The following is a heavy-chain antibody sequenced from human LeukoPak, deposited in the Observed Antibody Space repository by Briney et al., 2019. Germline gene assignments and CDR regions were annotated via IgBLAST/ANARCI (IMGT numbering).Heavy chain of an antibody. Sequence: GGSLRLSCAASGFTFSSYSMNWVRQAPGKGLEWVSYISSSSSIIDYADSVKGRSTISRDNAKNSLYLQMNSLRAEDTAVYYCARARGYSYGYSDYWGQGTLVTVSS. D-gene: IGHD5-18*01. CDR2: ISSSSSII. J-gene: IGHJ4*02. CDR3: ARARGYSYGYSDY. CDR1: GFTFSSYS. V-gene: IGHV3-48*01.